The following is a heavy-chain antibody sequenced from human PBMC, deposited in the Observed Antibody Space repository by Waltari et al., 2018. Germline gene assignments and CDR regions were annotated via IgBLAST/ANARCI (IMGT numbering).Heavy chain of an antibody. Sequence: EVQLLESGGGLVQPGGSLRLSCAASGFTFSSYAMSWVRQAPGKGLEWVSAISRTGRISYSAVSVTGRFTISTDNSKNPLYLQMNSLRVEDTAVYYCAKHPAAKVSGWSRGYFQHWVQGTLLSVSS. V-gene: IGHV3-23*01. D-gene: IGHD6-19*01. CDR2: ISRTGRIS. CDR1: GFTFSSYA. CDR3: AKHPAAKVSGWSRGYFQH. J-gene: IGHJ1*01.